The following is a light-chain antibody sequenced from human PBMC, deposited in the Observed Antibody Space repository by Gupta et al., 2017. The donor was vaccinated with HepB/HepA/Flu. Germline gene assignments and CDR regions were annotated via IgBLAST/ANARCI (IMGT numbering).Light chain of an antibody. Sequence: QSVLTPPPSASATPGQRVTISCSGSSSNIRSNYVYWYQQLPGTAPKLLIYRNSQRPSGVPGRFSGSKSGTSASLAISGLRSEDEADYYCAAWDDSLSGPVFGGGTKTDRP. J-gene: IGLJ3*02. CDR1: SSNIRSNY. CDR2: RNS. V-gene: IGLV1-47*01. CDR3: AAWDDSLSGPV.